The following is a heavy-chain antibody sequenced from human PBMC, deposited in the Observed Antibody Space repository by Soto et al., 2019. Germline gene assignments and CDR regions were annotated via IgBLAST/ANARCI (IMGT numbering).Heavy chain of an antibody. CDR3: ARDKITGLFDY. CDR2: IYHSGST. J-gene: IGHJ4*02. D-gene: IGHD2-8*02. CDR1: SSSLSSGEYS. V-gene: IGHV4-30-2*01. Sequence: SETLSLTCAVSSSSLSSGEYSWSWIRQPPGTGLEWIGDIYHSGSTYYNPSLKSRVTISVDTSKNQFSLKLTSVTAADTAVYYCARDKITGLFDYWGQGTLVTVSS.